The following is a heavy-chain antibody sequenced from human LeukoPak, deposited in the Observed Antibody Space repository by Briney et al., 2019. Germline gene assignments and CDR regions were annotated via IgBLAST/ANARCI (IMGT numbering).Heavy chain of an antibody. Sequence: KPSETLSLTCAVYGGSFSGHYWSWIRQPPGKGLEWIGEINHSGSANYNPSLKSRVTLSIDKSKNQFSLNLGSVTAADTAVYYCARARRDSGYYKVDYWGQGTLVTVSS. CDR2: INHSGSA. V-gene: IGHV4-34*01. D-gene: IGHD3-3*01. CDR1: GGSFSGHY. CDR3: ARARRDSGYYKVDY. J-gene: IGHJ4*02.